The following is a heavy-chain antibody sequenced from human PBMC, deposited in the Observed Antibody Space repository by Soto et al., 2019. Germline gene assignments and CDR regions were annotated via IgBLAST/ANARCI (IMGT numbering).Heavy chain of an antibody. J-gene: IGHJ4*02. D-gene: IGHD3-16*01. V-gene: IGHV3-23*01. CDR1: GFTFSSYA. CDR3: ASNTRYDPPDY. Sequence: EVQLLESGGGLVQPGGSLRLSCAASGFTFSSYAMSWVRQAPGKGLAWVSGISVSGGSTYYAASVKGRFTISRDNSKNTLDLQMNRLRAEDTAVYYCASNTRYDPPDYWGQGTLVTVSS. CDR2: ISVSGGST.